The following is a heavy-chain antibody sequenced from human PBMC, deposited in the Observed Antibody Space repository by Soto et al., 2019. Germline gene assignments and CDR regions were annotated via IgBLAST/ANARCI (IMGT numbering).Heavy chain of an antibody. CDR1: GFPLSTYG. CDR2: ITGTGGNT. V-gene: IGHV3-23*01. CDR3: ARIRGYWYGLDV. J-gene: IGHJ6*02. Sequence: EVQLLESGGGLVQPGGSLRLSCADSGFPLSTYGMTWVRQAPGKGLERVSAITGTGGNTYYVDSVKARFTSSRDNSKSMLYLQVNSLRVGDTAVYYCARIRGYWYGLDVWGQGTTVTVSS.